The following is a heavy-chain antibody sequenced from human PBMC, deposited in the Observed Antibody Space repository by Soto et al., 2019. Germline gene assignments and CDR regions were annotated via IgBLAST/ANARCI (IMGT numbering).Heavy chain of an antibody. V-gene: IGHV3-23*01. J-gene: IGHJ6*02. CDR2: ISGSGGST. CDR3: AKVLRPYCSSTSCRPHPPEGPGVYYYGMDV. D-gene: IGHD2-2*01. CDR1: GFTFSSYA. Sequence: PGGSLRLSCAASGFTFSSYAMSWVRQAPGKGLEWVSAISGSGGSTYYADSVKGRFTISRDNSKNTLYLQMNSLRAEDTAVYYCAKVLRPYCSSTSCRPHPPEGPGVYYYGMDVWGQGTTVTVSS.